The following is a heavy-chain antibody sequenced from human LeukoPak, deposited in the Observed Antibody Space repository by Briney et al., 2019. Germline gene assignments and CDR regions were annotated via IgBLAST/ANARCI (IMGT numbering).Heavy chain of an antibody. CDR2: INHSGST. CDR1: GGSFSGYY. J-gene: IGHJ4*02. D-gene: IGHD5-18*01. Sequence: SETLSLTCAVYGGSFSGYYWSWIRQPPGKGLEWIGEINHSGSTNYNPSLKSRVTMSVDTSKNQVSLKLSSVTAADTAVYYCARYGGYSYDYWGQGTLVTVSS. CDR3: ARYGGYSYDY. V-gene: IGHV4-34*10.